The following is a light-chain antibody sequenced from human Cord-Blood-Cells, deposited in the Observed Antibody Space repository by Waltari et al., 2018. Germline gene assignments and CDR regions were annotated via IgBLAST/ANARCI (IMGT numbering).Light chain of an antibody. J-gene: IGKJ2*01. CDR3: QQYNSYPPEGLRYT. Sequence: IQMTQSPSAMPASVGDRVTITCRSSQGISNYLAWFQQKPGKAPKSLIYAASSLQSGGPSKYSGSGSGTDFTLTISSLQPEDFATYYCQQYNSYPPEGLRYTFGQGTKLEIK. CDR2: AAS. V-gene: IGKV1-16*02. CDR1: QGISNY.